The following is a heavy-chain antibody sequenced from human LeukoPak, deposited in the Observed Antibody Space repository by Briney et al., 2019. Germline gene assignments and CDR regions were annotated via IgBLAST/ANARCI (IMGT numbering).Heavy chain of an antibody. CDR3: ARTEYFVFDY. Sequence: PSETLSLTCTVSGGSISSYYWNWIRQPPGKGLEWIGYIYHSGSTNYNPSLKSRVTISVDTSKNQFSLKLSSVTAADTAVYYCARTEYFVFDYWGQGTLVTVSS. CDR1: GGSISSYY. CDR2: IYHSGST. D-gene: IGHD2/OR15-2a*01. V-gene: IGHV4-59*01. J-gene: IGHJ4*02.